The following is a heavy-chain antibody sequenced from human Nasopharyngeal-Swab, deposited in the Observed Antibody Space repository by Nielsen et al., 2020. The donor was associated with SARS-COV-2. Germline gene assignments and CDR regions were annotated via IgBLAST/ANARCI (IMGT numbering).Heavy chain of an antibody. CDR2: ISHSGST. V-gene: IGHV4-34*01. CDR1: GGSFNSYY. Sequence: GSLRLSCAFYGGSFNSYYWTWIRQSPGKVLEWIGEISHSGSTKYNPSLKSRLTISVDTSNNQFSLKLTSVTAADTGVYYCARIKSGPYPSLYYYGLDVWGPGTTVTVSS. CDR3: ARIKSGPYPSLYYYGLDV. J-gene: IGHJ6*02. D-gene: IGHD1-26*01.